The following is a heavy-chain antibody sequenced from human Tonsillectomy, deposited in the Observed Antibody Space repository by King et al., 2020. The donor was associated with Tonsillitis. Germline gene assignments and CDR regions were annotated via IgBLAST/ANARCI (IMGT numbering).Heavy chain of an antibody. V-gene: IGHV3-30*02. CDR1: GFTFSSYG. CDR2: IRYDGSKK. CDR3: AKDPIGGWVGEELTYFDY. Sequence: VQLVESGGGVVQPGGSLRVSCVASGFTFSSYGMHWVRQAPGKGLEWVAFIRYDGSKKYYGDSVKGRFTISRDNSKNTLYLQMNSLRPDDTAVYYCAKDPIGGWVGEELTYFDYWGQGTLVTVSS. D-gene: IGHD3-10*01. J-gene: IGHJ4*02.